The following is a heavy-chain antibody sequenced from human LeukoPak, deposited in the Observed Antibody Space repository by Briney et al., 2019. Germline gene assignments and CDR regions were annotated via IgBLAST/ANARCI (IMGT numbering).Heavy chain of an antibody. D-gene: IGHD3-10*01. J-gene: IGHJ4*01. CDR1: GGSFSGYY. V-gene: IGHV4-34*01. Sequence: PSETLSLTCAVYGGSFSGYYWSWIRQPPGKGLEWIGEINHSGSTNYNPSLQSRVTISVDTSKNQFSLKLSSVTAADTAVYYCARPRVRGVIIRGFDYWGQGTLVTVSS. CDR3: ARPRVRGVIIRGFDY. CDR2: INHSGST.